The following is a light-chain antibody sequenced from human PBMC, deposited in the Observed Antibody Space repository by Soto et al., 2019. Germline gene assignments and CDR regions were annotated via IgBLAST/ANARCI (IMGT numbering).Light chain of an antibody. CDR3: SSYTSSITYV. Sequence: QSALTQPASVSGSPGQSITISCTGTSSDVGGYNFVSWYQQHPGKAPKLMISEVSHRPSGVSDRFSGSKSGNTASLTISGLQAEDEADYYCSSYTSSITYVFGTGTKLTVL. J-gene: IGLJ1*01. CDR1: SSDVGGYNF. V-gene: IGLV2-14*03. CDR2: EVS.